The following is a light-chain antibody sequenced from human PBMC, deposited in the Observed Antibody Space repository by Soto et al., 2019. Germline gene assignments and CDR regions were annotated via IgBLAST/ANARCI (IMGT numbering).Light chain of an antibody. CDR2: AAS. J-gene: IGKJ5*01. CDR1: QSISSY. V-gene: IGKV1-39*01. Sequence: DIQLTQSPSFLSASVGERVTITCRASQSISSYLNWYQQKPGKAPKLLIYAASSLQSGVPSRFSGSGSGTDFTLTISSLQPEDFATYYCQQSYSTPRTFGQGTRLEIK. CDR3: QQSYSTPRT.